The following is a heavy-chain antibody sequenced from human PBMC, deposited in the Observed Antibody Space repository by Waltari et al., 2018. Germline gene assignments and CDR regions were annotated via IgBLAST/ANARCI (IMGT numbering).Heavy chain of an antibody. D-gene: IGHD6-6*01. CDR2: INHSGST. Sequence: QVQLQQWGAGLLKPSETLSLTCAVYGGSFSGYYWSWIRQPPGKGLEWIGEINHSGSTNDNPSLKSRVTISVDTSKNQCSLKLSSVTAADTAVYYCARVGSSSDYFDYWGQGTLVTVSS. CDR1: GGSFSGYY. V-gene: IGHV4-34*01. J-gene: IGHJ4*02. CDR3: ARVGSSSDYFDY.